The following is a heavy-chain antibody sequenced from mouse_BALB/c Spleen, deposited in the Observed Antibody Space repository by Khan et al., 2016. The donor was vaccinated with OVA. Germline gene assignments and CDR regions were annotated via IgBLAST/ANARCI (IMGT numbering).Heavy chain of an antibody. CDR1: GFSITCDYA. Sequence: QLEESGPGLVKPSQSLSLTCTVTGFSITCDYAWNWFRQLLGNKLVWMGYISYSGSTNYNPPPQSRIPITRDTSKNQFFLQLNSVTTEDTATYYCARDGSRYNYAMDYGGEGTSVTVSS. J-gene: IGHJ4*01. CDR3: ARDGSRYNYAMDY. D-gene: IGHD2-3*01. CDR2: ISYSGST. V-gene: IGHV3-2*02.